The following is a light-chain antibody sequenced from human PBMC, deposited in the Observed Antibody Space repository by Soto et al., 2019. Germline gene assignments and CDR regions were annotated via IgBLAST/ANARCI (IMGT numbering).Light chain of an antibody. CDR2: GAS. V-gene: IGKV3-15*01. CDR3: QQYNNWPLT. Sequence: EIVMTQSPATLSVSPGERATLSCRASQSVSGNLAWYQQKPGQAPRLLIYGASTRATGIPARFSGSGSGTEFTLTISSLQSEDFAVYWCQQYNNWPLTFGPGTRLENK. J-gene: IGKJ5*01. CDR1: QSVSGN.